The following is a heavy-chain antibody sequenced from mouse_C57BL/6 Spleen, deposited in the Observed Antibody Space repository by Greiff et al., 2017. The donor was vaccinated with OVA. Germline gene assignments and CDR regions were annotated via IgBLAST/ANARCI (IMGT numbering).Heavy chain of an antibody. D-gene: IGHD1-1*01. CDR3: ARRAGLLLRYLYAMDY. V-gene: IGHV1-54*01. J-gene: IGHJ4*01. CDR2: INPGSGGT. Sequence: QVQLQQSGAELVRPGTSVKVSCKASGYAFTNYLIAWVKQRPGQGLEWIGVINPGSGGTNYNEKFKGKATLTADKSSSTAYMQLSSLTSEDSAVYFCARRAGLLLRYLYAMDYWGQGTSVTVSS. CDR1: GYAFTNYL.